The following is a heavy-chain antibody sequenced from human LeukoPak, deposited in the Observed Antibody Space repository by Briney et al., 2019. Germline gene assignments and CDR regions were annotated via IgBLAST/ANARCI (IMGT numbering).Heavy chain of an antibody. J-gene: IGHJ4*02. CDR3: ARDMIRGSWGRSPCDF. D-gene: IGHD3-10*01. V-gene: IGHV3-48*03. Sequence: GGSLRLSCAASGFTFSTYEMNWVRQAPGKGLEWLSYISPSGETIYWADSVKGRFTISRDNVKKLLYLQMSRLRVEDTAVYYCARDMIRGSWGRSPCDFWGQGTLVTVSS. CDR2: ISPSGETI. CDR1: GFTFSTYE.